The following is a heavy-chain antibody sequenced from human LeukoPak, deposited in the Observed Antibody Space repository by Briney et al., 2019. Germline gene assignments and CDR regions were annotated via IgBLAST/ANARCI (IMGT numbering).Heavy chain of an antibody. CDR2: VYYSGGT. J-gene: IGHJ3*02. V-gene: IGHV4-59*08. CDR3: ARHVTISGPYDASDI. CDR1: GDSISSYY. D-gene: IGHD5-24*01. Sequence: SQTLSLTCTVSGDSISSYYWSWIRQPPGKGLEWIGYVYYSGGTDYNHSLKSRVTISVDTSKTSFCMKLRSVTAADTAVYYCARHVTISGPYDASDIWGQGAMVTVSP.